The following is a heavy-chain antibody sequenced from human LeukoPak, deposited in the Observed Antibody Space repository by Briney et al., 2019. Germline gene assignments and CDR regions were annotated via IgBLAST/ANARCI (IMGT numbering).Heavy chain of an antibody. CDR1: GGSFSGYY. Sequence: PSETLSLTCAVDGGSFSGYYWSWIGQPPGKGLEGMGEINHSGSTNYNPSLKSRVTISVDTSKTQFSLKLSSVTAADTAVSYCAREGSGHSYFDYWGQGTLVTVSS. CDR2: INHSGST. V-gene: IGHV4-34*01. CDR3: AREGSGHSYFDY. J-gene: IGHJ4*02. D-gene: IGHD3-10*01.